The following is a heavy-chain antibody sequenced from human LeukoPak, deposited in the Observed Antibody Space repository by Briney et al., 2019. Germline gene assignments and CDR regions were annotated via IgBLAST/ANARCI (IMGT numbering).Heavy chain of an antibody. CDR3: ARSPRDGYSDGVDDI. D-gene: IGHD5-24*01. J-gene: IGHJ3*02. CDR1: GYTFTGYY. CDR2: IYGGDSNT. V-gene: IGHV5-51*01. Sequence: KVSCKASGYTFTGYYMHWVRQMPGNGLEWMGIIYGGDSNTVYSASFQGQVTISADKSLSTAYLQWSSLRASDTAMYYCARSPRDGYSDGVDDIWGQGTMVTVAS.